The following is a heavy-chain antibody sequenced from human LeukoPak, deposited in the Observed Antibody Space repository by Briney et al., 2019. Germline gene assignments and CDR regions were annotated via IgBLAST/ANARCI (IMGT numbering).Heavy chain of an antibody. J-gene: IGHJ4*02. CDR1: GFTFSSYS. CDR2: ISSSSSYI. D-gene: IGHD3-9*01. Sequence: GGSLRLSCAASGFTFSSYSMNWVRQAPGMGLEWVSSISSSSSYIYYADSVKGRFTISRDNAKNSLYLQMNSLRAEDTAVYYCARGQYDILKDFDYWGQGTLVTVSS. V-gene: IGHV3-21*01. CDR3: ARGQYDILKDFDY.